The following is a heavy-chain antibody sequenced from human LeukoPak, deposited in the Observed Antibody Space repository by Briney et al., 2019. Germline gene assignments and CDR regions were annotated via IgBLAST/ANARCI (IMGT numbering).Heavy chain of an antibody. V-gene: IGHV3-23*01. CDR1: GFTFSSYA. CDR2: ISGSGGNT. CDR3: AKANCGSECYYYLDS. Sequence: GGSLRLSCAASGFTFSSYALSWVRQAPGKGLEWVSGISGSGGNTYYADSVEGRFNISRDNSKSTLYLQMNSLRAEDTAVYYCAKANCGSECYYYLDSWGQGTLVTVSS. D-gene: IGHD2-21*01. J-gene: IGHJ4*02.